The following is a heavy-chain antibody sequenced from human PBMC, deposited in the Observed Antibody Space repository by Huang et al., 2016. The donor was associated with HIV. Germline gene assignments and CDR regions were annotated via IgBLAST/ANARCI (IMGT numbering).Heavy chain of an antibody. CDR3: ARVRCSSTSCYGMDV. V-gene: IGHV1-46*01. CDR1: GYTFTSYY. D-gene: IGHD2-2*01. J-gene: IGHJ6*02. CDR2: INPSGGST. Sequence: QVQLVQSGAEVKKPGASVKVSCKASGYTFTSYYMHWVRQAPGHGLEWMGRINPSGGSTIYAQKFQGRVTMTRDTSTSTVYMELSSLRSEDTAVYYCARVRCSSTSCYGMDVWGQGTTVTVSS.